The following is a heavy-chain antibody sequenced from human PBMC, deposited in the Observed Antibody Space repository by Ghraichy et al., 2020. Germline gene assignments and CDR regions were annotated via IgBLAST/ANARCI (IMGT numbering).Heavy chain of an antibody. CDR1: GFTFSSYA. CDR3: ARDPIVGAPAWYFQH. J-gene: IGHJ1*01. CDR2: ISYDGSNK. V-gene: IGHV3-30-3*01. D-gene: IGHD1-26*01. Sequence: LTCAASGFTFSSYAMHWVRQAPGKGLEWVAIISYDGSNKYYADSVKGRFTISRDNSKNTLYLQMNSLRAEDTALYYCARDPIVGAPAWYFQHWGQGTLVTVSS.